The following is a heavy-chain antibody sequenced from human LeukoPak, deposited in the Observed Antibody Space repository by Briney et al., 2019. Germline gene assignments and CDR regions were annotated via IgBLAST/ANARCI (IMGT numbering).Heavy chain of an antibody. D-gene: IGHD6-19*01. CDR2: IKKDGSDK. V-gene: IGHV3-7*01. CDR1: GLTFSSYA. CDR3: VAGSGWRFDY. J-gene: IGHJ4*02. Sequence: GGSLRLSCAASGLTFSSYAMNWVRQAPGKGLEWVANIKKDGSDKNYLGSVKGRFTISRDNAKNSLYVQMNSLRVEDTAVYYCVAGSGWRFDYWGQGTLVTVSS.